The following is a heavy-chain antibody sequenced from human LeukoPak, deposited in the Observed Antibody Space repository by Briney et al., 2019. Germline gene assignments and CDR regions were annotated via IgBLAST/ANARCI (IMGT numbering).Heavy chain of an antibody. D-gene: IGHD5-12*01. J-gene: IGHJ4*02. CDR2: ISSNGGST. CDR3: ARRYSGYDFLGYFDY. Sequence: GGSLRLSCAASGFSFSSYAMHWVRQAPGKGLEYVSAISSNGGSTYYANSVKGRFTISRDNSKNTLYLQMGSLRAEDMAVYYCARRYSGYDFLGYFDYWGQGTLVTVSS. V-gene: IGHV3-64*01. CDR1: GFSFSSYA.